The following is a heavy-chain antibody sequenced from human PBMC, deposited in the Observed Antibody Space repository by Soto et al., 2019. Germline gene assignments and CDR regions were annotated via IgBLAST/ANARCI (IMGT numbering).Heavy chain of an antibody. CDR2: ISSSSSTI. CDR1: GFTFSSYS. D-gene: IGHD3-22*01. CDR3: ARDRFDYYDTSGYWRFDP. Sequence: PGESLKISCAASGFTFSSYSMNWVRQAPGKGLEWISYISSSSSTIYYADSVKGRFTISRDNVKNSLYLQMNSLRAEDTAVYYCARDRFDYYDTSGYWRFDPWGQGTLVTVSS. V-gene: IGHV3-48*01. J-gene: IGHJ5*02.